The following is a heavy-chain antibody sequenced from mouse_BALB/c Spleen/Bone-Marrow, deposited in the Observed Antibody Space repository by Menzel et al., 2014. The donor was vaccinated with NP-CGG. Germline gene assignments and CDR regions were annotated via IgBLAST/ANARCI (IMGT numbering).Heavy chain of an antibody. J-gene: IGHJ3*01. CDR2: IHPSDTET. Sequence: QVQLKESGAELVRPGASVKLSCKASGYSFTSYWMNWVKQRPGHGLEWIGMIHPSDTETRLNQRFKDKATSTVDKSSSTAYMQLNSPTSEDSAVYYCARLEGNYGSTFAYWGQATLVTVSA. CDR1: GYSFTSYW. CDR3: ARLEGNYGSTFAY. D-gene: IGHD1-1*01. V-gene: IGHV1-61*01.